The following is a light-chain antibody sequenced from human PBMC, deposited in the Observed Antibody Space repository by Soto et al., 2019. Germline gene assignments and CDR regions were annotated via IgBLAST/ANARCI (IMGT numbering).Light chain of an antibody. V-gene: IGKV3-20*01. J-gene: IGKJ1*01. CDR2: GVS. CDR1: QSVGSRS. CDR3: QQYGTSLRT. Sequence: EIVLTQSPGTLSLSPGERATLSCRASQSVGSRSLAWYQQKPGQAPRLLIFGVSTRATGIPDRFSGSGSGTDFTLTISRLEPEDFAVYYCQQYGTSLRTFGQGTKVDIK.